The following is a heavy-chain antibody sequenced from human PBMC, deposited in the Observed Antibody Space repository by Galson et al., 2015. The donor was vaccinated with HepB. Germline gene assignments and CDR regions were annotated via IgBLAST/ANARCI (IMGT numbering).Heavy chain of an antibody. CDR3: ARDSPEHSGPIPYDYYYYGMDV. V-gene: IGHV1-46*01. Sequence: SVKVSCKASGYTFTSYYMHWVRQAPGQGLEWMGIINPSGGSTSYAQKFQGRVTMTRDTSTSTVYMELSSLRSEDTAVYYCARDSPEHSGPIPYDYYYYGMDVWGQGTTVTVSS. CDR1: GYTFTSYY. J-gene: IGHJ6*02. CDR2: INPSGGST. D-gene: IGHD6-19*01.